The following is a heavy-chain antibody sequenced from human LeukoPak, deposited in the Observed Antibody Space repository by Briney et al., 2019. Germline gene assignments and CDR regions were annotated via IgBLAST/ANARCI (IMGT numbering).Heavy chain of an antibody. CDR3: ARSSYSSSSSV. CDR2: INSDGSEG. J-gene: IGHJ3*01. V-gene: IGHV3-7*03. Sequence: GGSLRLSCAASGFTFSRHPMNWVRQAPGKGLEWVASINSDGSEGYYADVVKGRFTISRDNAKNSLYLQINSLRAEDTAVYYCARSSYSSSSSVWGQGTMVTVSS. CDR1: GFTFSRHP. D-gene: IGHD6-6*01.